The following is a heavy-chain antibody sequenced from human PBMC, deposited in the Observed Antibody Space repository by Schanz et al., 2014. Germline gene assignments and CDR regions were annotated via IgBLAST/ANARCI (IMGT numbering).Heavy chain of an antibody. CDR1: GFTFSNHG. V-gene: IGHV3-7*03. CDR3: AKDAAYYDSVIFPDH. CDR2: IKQDGSEK. J-gene: IGHJ4*02. Sequence: VQLVESGGGVVQPGRSLRLSCAASGFTFSNHGMHWVRQSPGKGLEWVANIKQDGSEKYYVDSVKGRFTISRDNAKNTLYLQMNSLRAEDTAIYFCAKDAAYYDSVIFPDHWGQGTLVTVSS. D-gene: IGHD3-22*01.